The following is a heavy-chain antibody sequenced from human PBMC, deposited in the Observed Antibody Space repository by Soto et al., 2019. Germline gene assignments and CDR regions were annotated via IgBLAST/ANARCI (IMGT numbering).Heavy chain of an antibody. J-gene: IGHJ4*02. CDR3: ARSRNSAVADSFDF. D-gene: IGHD1-26*01. Sequence: PGGSLRLSCAASGFIFRNYAIHWVRQAPGKGLEWVAVISRDGSHKYYLDSVKGRFTISRDNSKDTVNLLMNSLRDDDSAMNYCARSRNSAVADSFDFWGQVTLVTVSS. CDR1: GFIFRNYA. CDR2: ISRDGSHK. V-gene: IGHV3-30*04.